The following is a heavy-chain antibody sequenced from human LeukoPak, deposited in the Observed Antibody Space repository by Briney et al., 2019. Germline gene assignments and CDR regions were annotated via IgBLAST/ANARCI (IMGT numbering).Heavy chain of an antibody. V-gene: IGHV4-30-2*01. CDR2: IYHTGST. J-gene: IGHJ4*02. Sequence: SETLSLTCAVSGGSIGSGGYSWSWIRQPPGKGLEWIGYIYHTGSTSYNPSLKSRLTISVDRSKNQFSLKLNSVTAADTAVYYCARDTLYGVNDYWGQGTLVTVSS. CDR1: GGSIGSGGYS. D-gene: IGHD4-17*01. CDR3: ARDTLYGVNDY.